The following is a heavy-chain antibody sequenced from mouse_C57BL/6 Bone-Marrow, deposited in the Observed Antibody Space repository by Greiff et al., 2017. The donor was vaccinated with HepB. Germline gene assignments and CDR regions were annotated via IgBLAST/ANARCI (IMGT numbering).Heavy chain of an antibody. CDR2: ISGGGGNT. D-gene: IGHD2-3*01. Sequence: EVQVVESGGGLVKPGGSLKLSCAASGFTFSSYTMSWVRQTPEKRLEWVATISGGGGNTYYPDSVKGRFTISRDNAKNTLYLQMSSLRSEDTALYDCARPMMVDAMDYWGQGTSVTVSS. V-gene: IGHV5-9*01. CDR3: ARPMMVDAMDY. J-gene: IGHJ4*01. CDR1: GFTFSSYT.